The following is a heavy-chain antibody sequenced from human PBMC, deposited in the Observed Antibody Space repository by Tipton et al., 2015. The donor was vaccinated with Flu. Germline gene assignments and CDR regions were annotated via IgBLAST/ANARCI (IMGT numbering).Heavy chain of an antibody. CDR3: ATDFGVTIFGVVTPPYYMDV. J-gene: IGHJ6*03. D-gene: IGHD3-3*01. Sequence: QSGPEVKKPGASVKVSCKVSGYTLTELSMHWVRQAPGKGLEWMGGFDPGDGETIYAQKFQGRVTMTEDTSTDTAYMELSSLRSEDTAVYYCATDFGVTIFGVVTPPYYMDVWGKGTTVTVSS. CDR1: GYTLTELS. V-gene: IGHV1-24*01. CDR2: FDPGDGET.